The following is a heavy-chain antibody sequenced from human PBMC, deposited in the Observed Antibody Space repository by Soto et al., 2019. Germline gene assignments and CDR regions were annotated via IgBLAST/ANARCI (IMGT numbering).Heavy chain of an antibody. D-gene: IGHD1-26*01. J-gene: IGHJ4*02. CDR3: AKDRSRVGATWSDY. CDR1: GFPFSSYA. Sequence: PGGSLRLSCAASGFPFSSYAMSWVRQAPGKGLEWVSAISGSGGSTYYADSVKGRLTISRENSKNTLYLQMNSLRAEDTAVYYCAKDRSRVGATWSDYWGQGAVVTVSS. V-gene: IGHV3-23*01. CDR2: ISGSGGST.